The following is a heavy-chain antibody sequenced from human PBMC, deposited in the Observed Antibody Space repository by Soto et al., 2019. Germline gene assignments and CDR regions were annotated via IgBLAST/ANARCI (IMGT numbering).Heavy chain of an antibody. V-gene: IGHV4-39*02. Sequence: SETLSLTCTVSGGSISSSSYYWGWIRQPPGKGLEWIGSIYYSGSTYYNPSLKSRVTISVDTSKNQFSLKLSSVTAADTAVYYCARDRGEQWLDNYYDYYGMDVWGQGTTVT. CDR1: GGSISSSSYY. CDR2: IYYSGST. J-gene: IGHJ6*02. D-gene: IGHD6-19*01. CDR3: ARDRGEQWLDNYYDYYGMDV.